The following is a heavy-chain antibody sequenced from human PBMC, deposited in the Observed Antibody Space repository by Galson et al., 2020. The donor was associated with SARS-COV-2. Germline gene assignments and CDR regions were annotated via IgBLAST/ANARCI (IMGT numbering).Heavy chain of an antibody. J-gene: IGHJ6*03. CDR3: ARGHRGVVPSPILGLGPYYSDYYMDV. D-gene: IGHD2-2*01. Sequence: SETLSLTCAVYGGSFSGYYWSWIRQPPGKGLEWIAEINNSGSTSYSPSLKSRVTISVDTSKNQFSLNLRSVTAADTALYYCARGHRGVVPSPILGLGPYYSDYYMDVWGKGTTVTVSS. CDR2: INNSGST. V-gene: IGHV4-34*01. CDR1: GGSFSGYY.